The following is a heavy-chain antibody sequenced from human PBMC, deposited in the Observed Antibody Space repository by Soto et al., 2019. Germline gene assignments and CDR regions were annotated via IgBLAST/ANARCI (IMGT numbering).Heavy chain of an antibody. CDR1: GASIISDGYY. CDR2: IHSSGAATYSP. V-gene: IGHV4-31*03. J-gene: IGHJ5*02. D-gene: IGHD3-22*01. Sequence: QVQLQESGPGLLEPSQTLSLICTVSGASIISDGYYWTWIRQHPGKGLEWLGYIHSSGAATYSPSYNPSLKSRIAVSVYTSKRLFTLKLTSVSAADTAVYYCARVPTDYQDSIGYQPFHPGGQGTLVTVSS. CDR3: ARVPTDYQDSIGYQPFHP.